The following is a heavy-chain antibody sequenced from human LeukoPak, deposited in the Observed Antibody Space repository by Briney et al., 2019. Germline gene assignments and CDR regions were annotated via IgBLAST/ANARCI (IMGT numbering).Heavy chain of an antibody. Sequence: SETLSLTCAVYGGSSSGYYWSWIRQPPGKGLEWIGEINHSGSTNYNPSLKSRVTISVDTSKNQFSLKLSSVTAADAAVYYCARGYRITIFGVVITNYYYYGMDVWGQGTTVTVSS. D-gene: IGHD3-3*01. V-gene: IGHV4-34*01. CDR3: ARGYRITIFGVVITNYYYYGMDV. J-gene: IGHJ6*02. CDR2: INHSGST. CDR1: GGSSSGYY.